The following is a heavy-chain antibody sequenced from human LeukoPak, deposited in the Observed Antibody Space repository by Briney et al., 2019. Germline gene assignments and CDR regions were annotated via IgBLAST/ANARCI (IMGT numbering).Heavy chain of an antibody. Sequence: GGSLRLSCAASGFTFDDYAMHWVRQAPGKGLEWVSGISWNSGRIGYADSVKGRFTISRDNAKNSLYLQMNSLRVEDTALYYCAKDFYRLGGFDAFDNWGQGTMVTVSS. V-gene: IGHV3-9*01. D-gene: IGHD3-16*01. CDR2: ISWNSGRI. CDR3: AKDFYRLGGFDAFDN. J-gene: IGHJ3*02. CDR1: GFTFDDYA.